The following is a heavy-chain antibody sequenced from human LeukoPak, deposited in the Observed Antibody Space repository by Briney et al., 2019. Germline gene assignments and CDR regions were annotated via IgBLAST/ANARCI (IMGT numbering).Heavy chain of an antibody. CDR2: IYYSGST. CDR3: ARQGSVAGTGIDY. Sequence: SETLSLTCTVSGGSISSSSYYWGWIRQPPGKGLEWIGSIYYSGSTYYNPSLESRVTISVDTSKNQFSLKLSSVTAADTAVYYCARQGSVAGTGIDYWGQGTLVTVSS. CDR1: GGSISSSSYY. J-gene: IGHJ4*02. D-gene: IGHD6-19*01. V-gene: IGHV4-39*01.